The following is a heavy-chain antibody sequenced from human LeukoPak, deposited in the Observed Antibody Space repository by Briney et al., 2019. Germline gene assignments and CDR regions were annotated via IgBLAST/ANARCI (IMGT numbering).Heavy chain of an antibody. CDR3: ATEKDYDILTGYSPLGCY. Sequence: SVKVSCKASGGTFSSYAIGWVRQAPGQGLEWMGGIIPIFGTANYAQKFQGRVTITADESTSTAYMELSSLRSEDTAVYYCATEKDYDILTGYSPLGCYWGQGTLVTVSS. CDR1: GGTFSSYA. V-gene: IGHV1-69*13. D-gene: IGHD3-9*01. J-gene: IGHJ4*02. CDR2: IIPIFGTA.